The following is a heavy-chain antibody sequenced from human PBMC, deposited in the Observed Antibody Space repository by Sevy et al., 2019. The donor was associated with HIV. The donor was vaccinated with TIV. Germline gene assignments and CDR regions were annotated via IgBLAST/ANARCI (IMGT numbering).Heavy chain of an antibody. D-gene: IGHD3-10*01. Sequence: GGSLRLSCAASGFTFSDYYMSWIRQAPGKGLEWASYISSSSSYTNYADSVKGRFTISRDNAKNSLYLQMNSLRAEDTAVYYCARDNGFGELLPPPYFDYWGQGTLVTVSS. J-gene: IGHJ4*02. CDR3: ARDNGFGELLPPPYFDY. CDR1: GFTFSDYY. CDR2: ISSSSSYT. V-gene: IGHV3-11*06.